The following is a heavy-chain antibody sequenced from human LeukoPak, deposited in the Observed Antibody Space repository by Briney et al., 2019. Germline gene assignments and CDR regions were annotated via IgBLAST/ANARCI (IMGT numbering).Heavy chain of an antibody. J-gene: IGHJ4*02. D-gene: IGHD2-15*01. V-gene: IGHV3-7*01. CDR3: TRDTGCSGGTCYSFYDH. CDR2: IKQDGSEK. Sequence: PGGSLRLSCAASGFTFSSYWMTWVRQAPGKGLEWVANIKQDGSEKYVDSVKGRFTISRDNAKNSLYLQMNSLRAEDTAVYYCTRDTGCSGGTCYSFYDHWGQGTLVTVSS. CDR1: GFTFSSYW.